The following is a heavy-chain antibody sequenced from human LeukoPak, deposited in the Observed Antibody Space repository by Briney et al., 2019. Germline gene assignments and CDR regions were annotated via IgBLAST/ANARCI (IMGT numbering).Heavy chain of an antibody. CDR2: ITSSSSTI. CDR1: GFTFSSYS. CDR3: ARGTLRSFDY. D-gene: IGHD3-3*01. J-gene: IGHJ4*02. Sequence: GGSLRLSCAASGFTFSSYSMNWVRQAPGKGLEWVSYITSSSSTIYYADSVKGRFTISRDNTKNSLYLQMNSLRGEDTAVYYCARGTLRSFDYWGQGTLVTVSS. V-gene: IGHV3-48*01.